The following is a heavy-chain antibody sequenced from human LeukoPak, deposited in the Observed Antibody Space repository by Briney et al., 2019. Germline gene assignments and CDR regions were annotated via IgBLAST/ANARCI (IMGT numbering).Heavy chain of an antibody. CDR3: AREDGSGNDY. D-gene: IGHD3-10*01. CDR1: GYTFTSYD. J-gene: IGHJ4*02. V-gene: IGHV1-8*01. CDR2: MNPNSGNT. Sequence: ASVKVSCKASGYTFTSYDINWVRQATGQGLEWMGWMNPNSGNTGYAQKFQGRVTMTTDTSTSTAYMELRSLRSDDTAVYYCAREDGSGNDYWGQGTLVTVSS.